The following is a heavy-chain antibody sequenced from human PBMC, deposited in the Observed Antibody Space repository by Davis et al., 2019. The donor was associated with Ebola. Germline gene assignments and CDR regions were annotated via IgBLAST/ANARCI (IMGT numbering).Heavy chain of an antibody. CDR3: AREYSSSFDY. CDR2: IIPILGIA. V-gene: IGHV1-69*04. D-gene: IGHD6-13*01. J-gene: IGHJ4*02. CDR1: GGTFSSYA. Sequence: AASVKVSCKASGGTFSSYAISWVRQAPGQGLEWMGRIIPILGIANYAQKFQGRVTITADESTSTAYMELSSLRSEDTAVYYCAREYSSSFDYWGQGTLVTVSS.